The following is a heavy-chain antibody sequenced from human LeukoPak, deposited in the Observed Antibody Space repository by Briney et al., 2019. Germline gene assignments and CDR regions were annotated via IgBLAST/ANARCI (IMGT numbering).Heavy chain of an antibody. CDR1: GGSISSYY. CDR3: ARVRYCSSTSSYPIDY. D-gene: IGHD2-2*01. Sequence: SETLSLTCTVSGGSISSYYWSWIRQPPGKGLEWIGYIYYSGSTNYNPSLKSRVTISVDTSKNQFSLKLSSVTAADTAVYYCARVRYCSSTSSYPIDYWGQGTLVTVSS. CDR2: IYYSGST. J-gene: IGHJ4*02. V-gene: IGHV4-59*01.